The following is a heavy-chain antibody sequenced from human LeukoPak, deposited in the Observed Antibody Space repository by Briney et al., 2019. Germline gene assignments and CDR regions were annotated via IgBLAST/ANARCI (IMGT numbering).Heavy chain of an antibody. V-gene: IGHV3-20*04. Sequence: PGGSLRLSCAASGFTFDDYGMSWVRQAPGKGLEWVSGINWNGGSTGYADSVKGRFTISRDNAKNSLYLQMNSLRAEDTALYYCARLAHGFKGYYFDYWGQGTLVTVSS. CDR3: ARLAHGFKGYYFDY. D-gene: IGHD2-15*01. CDR2: INWNGGST. CDR1: GFTFDDYG. J-gene: IGHJ4*02.